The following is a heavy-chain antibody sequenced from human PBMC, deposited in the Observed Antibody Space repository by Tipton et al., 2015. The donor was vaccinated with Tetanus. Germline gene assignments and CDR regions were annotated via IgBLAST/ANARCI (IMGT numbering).Heavy chain of an antibody. CDR2: IDPNSGDT. CDR3: ARDRGDYIYYGMDV. J-gene: IGHJ6*02. Sequence: QVQLVQSGAELKKPGASVKVSCTASGYTFTGYYMYWVRQAPGQGLEWMGWIDPNSGDTKYAQKFQGRVTMTRDTSISTIHMELSRLKSDDTAVYYCARDRGDYIYYGMDVWGQGTTVTVSS. V-gene: IGHV1-2*02. CDR1: GYTFTGYY. D-gene: IGHD3-22*01.